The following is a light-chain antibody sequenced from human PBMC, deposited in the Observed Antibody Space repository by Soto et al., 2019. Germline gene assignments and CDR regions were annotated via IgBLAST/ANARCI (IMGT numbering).Light chain of an antibody. CDR2: GAS. J-gene: IGKJ5*01. V-gene: IGKV3-15*01. CDR1: QSVSSN. CDR3: QQYNNWPIT. Sequence: EIGMTPSPATLSVSPCERATLSSRASQSVSSNLAWYQQKPGQAPRLLIYGASTRATGIPARFSGSGSGTEFTLTISSLQSEDFAIYYCQQYNNWPITFGQGTRLEI.